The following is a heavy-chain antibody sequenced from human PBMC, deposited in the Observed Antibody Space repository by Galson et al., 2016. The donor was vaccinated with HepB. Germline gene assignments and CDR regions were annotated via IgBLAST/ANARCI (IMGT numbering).Heavy chain of an antibody. J-gene: IGHJ4*02. V-gene: IGHV1-18*01. Sequence: SVKVSCKASGYTFTSYGLSWVRQAPGQGLEWMGWISPYNGDTNYAQKLQGRVTMTTDTSTSTAYLDLRSLRSDDTAVYYCTRGSGSYSDYWGQGTLVTVSS. CDR1: GYTFTSYG. D-gene: IGHD1-26*01. CDR2: ISPYNGDT. CDR3: TRGSGSYSDY.